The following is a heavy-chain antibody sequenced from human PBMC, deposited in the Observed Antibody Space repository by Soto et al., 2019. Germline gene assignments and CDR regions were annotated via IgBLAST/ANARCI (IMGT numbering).Heavy chain of an antibody. J-gene: IGHJ4*02. CDR1: GGSISSGGYY. CDR3: ARGGIITIFGVLDY. V-gene: IGHV4-31*03. CDR2: IYYSGST. Sequence: SETLSLTCTVSGGSISSGGYYWSWIRQHPGKGLEWIGYIYYSGSTYYNPSLKSRVTISVDTSKNQFSLKLSSVTAADTAVYYCARGGIITIFGVLDYWGQGTLVTVSS. D-gene: IGHD3-3*01.